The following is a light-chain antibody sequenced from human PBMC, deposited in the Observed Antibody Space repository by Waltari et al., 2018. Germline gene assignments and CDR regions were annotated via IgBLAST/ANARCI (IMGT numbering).Light chain of an antibody. CDR1: QSLLNSNGHNY. CDR3: MQALQSLT. J-gene: IGKJ4*01. CDR2: LGS. V-gene: IGKV2-28*01. Sequence: DIVMTQSPLPLPVTPGEPASIPCRSSQSLLNSNGHNYLDWYLQKPAQSPQLLIYLGSNPAFPDRVRFSGSGSGTDFTLTISRAEAEDIDVYYCMQALQSLTFGGGTRVEIK.